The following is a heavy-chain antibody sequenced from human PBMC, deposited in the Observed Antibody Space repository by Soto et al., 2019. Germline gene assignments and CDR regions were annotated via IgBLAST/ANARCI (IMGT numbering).Heavy chain of an antibody. J-gene: IGHJ4*02. CDR3: AREGGPHPGIDY. CDR1: GGTISSGDYY. CDR2: IYYGGST. Sequence: SETLSLTCTVSGGTISSGDYYWSWIRQPPGKGLERVGYIYYGGSTYYSPSLKRRVTLSVGTSKNLFSLKLSSVTAADTAVYYCAREGGPHPGIDYWGQGTLVTVSS. D-gene: IGHD6-13*01. V-gene: IGHV4-30-4*01.